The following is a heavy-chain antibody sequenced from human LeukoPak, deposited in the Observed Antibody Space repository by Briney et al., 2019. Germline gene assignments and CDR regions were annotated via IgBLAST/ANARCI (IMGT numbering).Heavy chain of an antibody. J-gene: IGHJ4*02. CDR2: ISSSSSYI. V-gene: IGHV3-21*01. CDR1: GFTFSSYS. Sequence: GGSLRLSCAASGFTFSSYSMNWVRQAPGKGLEWVSFISSSSSYIYYADSVKGRFTISRDNAKNSLYLQMNSLRAEDTAVNYCAREAPEQVRIAYFDYWGQGTLVTVSS. CDR3: AREAPEQVRIAYFDY. D-gene: IGHD3-10*01.